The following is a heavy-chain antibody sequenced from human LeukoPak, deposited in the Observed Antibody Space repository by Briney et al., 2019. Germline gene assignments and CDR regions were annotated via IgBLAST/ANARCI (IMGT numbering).Heavy chain of an antibody. CDR3: ARWRRGQGGRLYYYYGMDV. J-gene: IGHJ6*02. CDR2: MNPNSGNT. D-gene: IGHD3-16*01. CDR1: GGTFSSYA. V-gene: IGHV1-8*02. Sequence: GASVKVSCKASGGTFSSYAINWVRQATGQGLEWMGWMNPNSGNTGYAQKFQGRVTMTRNTSISTAYMELSSLRSEDTAVYYCARWRRGQGGRLYYYYGMDVWGQGTTVTVSS.